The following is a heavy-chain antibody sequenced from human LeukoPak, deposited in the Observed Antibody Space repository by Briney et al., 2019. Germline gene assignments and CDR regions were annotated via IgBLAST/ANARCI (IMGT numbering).Heavy chain of an antibody. D-gene: IGHD6-6*01. Sequence: GGSLRLSCAASGFAFSDYYMSWIRQAPGKGLEWVSYISRDGNTIYYADSVRGRFTVSRDNAKNSPYLQMNSLRAEDTALYYCARGAALDYWGQGTLVTVSS. J-gene: IGHJ4*02. CDR1: GFAFSDYY. CDR2: ISRDGNTI. V-gene: IGHV3-11*04. CDR3: ARGAALDY.